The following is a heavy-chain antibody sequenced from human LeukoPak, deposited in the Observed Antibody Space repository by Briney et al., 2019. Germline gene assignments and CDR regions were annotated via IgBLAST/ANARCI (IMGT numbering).Heavy chain of an antibody. CDR1: GFNFSSYA. D-gene: IGHD3-10*01. J-gene: IGHJ6*03. V-gene: IGHV3-30*02. Sequence: GGSLRLSCAASGFNFSSYAMHWVRQAPGKGLEWVAFIRYDGSNKYRADSVKDRFTISRDNSKNTLYLRMNSLRAEDTAVYYCARRRGVPMDVWGKGTTVTVSS. CDR2: IRYDGSNK. CDR3: ARRRGVPMDV.